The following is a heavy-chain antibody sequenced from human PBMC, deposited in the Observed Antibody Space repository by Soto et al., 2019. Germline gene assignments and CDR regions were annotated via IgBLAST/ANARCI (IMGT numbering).Heavy chain of an antibody. CDR1: GCSFISYW. CDR2: IYPGDSDT. CDR3: ARPRSSSRNYYGMDV. J-gene: IGHJ6*02. D-gene: IGHD6-13*01. V-gene: IGHV5-51*01. Sequence: GESLKNSCKGSGCSFISYWIGWVRQITGKSLEWMGIIYPGDSDTRYSPSFQGQVTISADKSISTAYLQWSSLKASDTAMYYCARPRSSSRNYYGMDVWGQGTTLTVSS.